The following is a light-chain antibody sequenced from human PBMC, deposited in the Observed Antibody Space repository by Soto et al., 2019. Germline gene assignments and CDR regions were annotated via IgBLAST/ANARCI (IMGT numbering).Light chain of an antibody. J-gene: IGKJ1*01. V-gene: IGKV3-20*01. Sequence: EFVMTQSPGTLSLSPGERATLYCRASGAVSKCYLAWFQQKAGQAPRLLISGTTNRATGIPDRFSGSGSEKDFILTISRLEPEDFAMYYCQQYGRSPGTFDQGTKVEIK. CDR1: GAVSKCY. CDR2: GTT. CDR3: QQYGRSPGT.